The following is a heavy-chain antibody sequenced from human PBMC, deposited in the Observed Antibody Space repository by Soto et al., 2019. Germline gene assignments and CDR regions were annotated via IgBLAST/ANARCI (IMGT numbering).Heavy chain of an antibody. J-gene: IGHJ6*02. Sequence: QVQLVESGGGVVQPGRSLRLSCAASGFTFSTYAMHWVRQAPGKGLEWVAVISYDGSTKYYADSVKGRFTCSRDNSKNTLDRHMSSPIAEDTAVYLCARDHPYSSTWKGDHYYGMDVWGQGTTVTVSS. CDR1: GFTFSTYA. D-gene: IGHD6-13*01. V-gene: IGHV3-30-3*01. CDR3: ARDHPYSSTWKGDHYYGMDV. CDR2: ISYDGSTK.